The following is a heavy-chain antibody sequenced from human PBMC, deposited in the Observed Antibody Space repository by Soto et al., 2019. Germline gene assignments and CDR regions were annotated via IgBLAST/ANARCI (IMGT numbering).Heavy chain of an antibody. CDR1: GGSISSGGYY. Sequence: SETLSLTCTVSGGSISSGGYYWSWIRQHPGKGLEWIGSIYYSGSTYYNPSLKSRVTISADTSKNQFSLKLSSVTAADTAVYYCAREASYYYDSSGPPVYGMDVWGQGTTVTVSS. D-gene: IGHD3-22*01. CDR2: IYYSGST. J-gene: IGHJ6*02. CDR3: AREASYYYDSSGPPVYGMDV. V-gene: IGHV4-39*07.